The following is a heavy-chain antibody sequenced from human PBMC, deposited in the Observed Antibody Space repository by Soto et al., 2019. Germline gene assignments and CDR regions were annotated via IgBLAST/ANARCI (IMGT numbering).Heavy chain of an antibody. CDR2: IIPILGIA. D-gene: IGHD3-16*01. CDR3: ARGSLIPDGYYDYVWGSYPPGFDY. Sequence: EASVKVSCKASGGTFSSYTISWVRQAPGQGLEWMGRIIPILGIANYAQKFQGRVTITADKSTSTAYMELSSLRSEDTAVYYCARGSLIPDGYYDYVWGSYPPGFDYWGQGTLVTVSS. J-gene: IGHJ4*02. CDR1: GGTFSSYT. V-gene: IGHV1-69*02.